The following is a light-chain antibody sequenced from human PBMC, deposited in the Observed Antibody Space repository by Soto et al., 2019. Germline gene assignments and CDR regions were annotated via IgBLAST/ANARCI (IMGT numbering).Light chain of an antibody. CDR3: ASYAGTSNYV. J-gene: IGLJ1*01. CDR1: SSDVGAYNY. Sequence: QSVLTQPPSASGSPGQSVTISCTGTSSDVGAYNYVSWYQQHPGKAPKPIIYEVSKRPSGVPDRFSGSKSGYTASLTVSGLQAEDEADYYCASYAGTSNYVFGTGTKVTVL. V-gene: IGLV2-8*01. CDR2: EVS.